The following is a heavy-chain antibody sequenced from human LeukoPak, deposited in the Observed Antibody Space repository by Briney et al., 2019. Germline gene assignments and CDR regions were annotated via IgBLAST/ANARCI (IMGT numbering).Heavy chain of an antibody. Sequence: GASVKVSCKASGYTFTGYYMHWVRQAPGQGLEWMGWINPNSGGTNYAQKFQGRVTITRGTSISTAYMELSRLRSDDTAVYYCAREAPHCTNGVCYHWFDPWGQGTLVTVSS. CDR1: GYTFTGYY. D-gene: IGHD2-8*01. CDR2: INPNSGGT. CDR3: AREAPHCTNGVCYHWFDP. J-gene: IGHJ5*02. V-gene: IGHV1-2*02.